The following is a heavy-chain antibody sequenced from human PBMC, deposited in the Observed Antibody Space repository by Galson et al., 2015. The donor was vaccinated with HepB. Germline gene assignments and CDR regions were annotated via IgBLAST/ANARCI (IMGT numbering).Heavy chain of an antibody. J-gene: IGHJ4*02. V-gene: IGHV3-49*03. Sequence: SLRLSCAASGFTFGDYAMSWFRQAPGKGLEWVGFIRSKAYGGTTEYAASVKGRFTISRDDSKSIAYLQMNSLKTEDTAVYYCHYYDSSGSGDYFDYWGQRTLVTVSS. CDR1: GFTFGDYA. CDR3: HYYDSSGSGDYFDY. D-gene: IGHD3-22*01. CDR2: IRSKAYGGTT.